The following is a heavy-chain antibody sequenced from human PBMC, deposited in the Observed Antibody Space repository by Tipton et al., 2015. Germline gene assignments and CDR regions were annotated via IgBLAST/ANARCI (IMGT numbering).Heavy chain of an antibody. CDR3: ARGGYDFWSGSKTYNWSDP. V-gene: IGHV4-39*07. CDR2: INHSGST. D-gene: IGHD3-3*01. CDR1: GGSISSRYHY. Sequence: TLSLTCTVSGGSISSRYHYWGWIRQPPGKGLEWIGEINHSGSTNYNPSLKSRVTISVDTSKNQFSLKLSSVTAADTAMYYCARGGYDFWSGSKTYNWSDPWGQGTLVTVSS. J-gene: IGHJ5*02.